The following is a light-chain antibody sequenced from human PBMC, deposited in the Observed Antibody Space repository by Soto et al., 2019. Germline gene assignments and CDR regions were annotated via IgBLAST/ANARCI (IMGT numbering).Light chain of an antibody. CDR1: ESFASTY. V-gene: IGKV3-20*01. CDR3: QQYGSSPLT. J-gene: IGKJ4*02. Sequence: EIALTQSPGTLSLSPGERATLSCRANESFASTYLAWYQQKPGQAPRLLIYGASSRATGIPDRFSGSGSGTDFTFSISRLEPEDSAVYYCQQYGSSPLTFGQGTKVQIK. CDR2: GAS.